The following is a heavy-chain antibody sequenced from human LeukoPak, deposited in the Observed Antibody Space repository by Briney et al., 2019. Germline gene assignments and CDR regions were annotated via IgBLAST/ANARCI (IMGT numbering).Heavy chain of an antibody. CDR2: INHSGST. V-gene: IGHV4-34*01. CDR1: GGSFSGYY. D-gene: IGHD3-3*01. J-gene: IGHJ4*02. Sequence: PSETLSLTCAVYGGSFSGYYWSWIRQPPGKGLEWIGEINHSGSTNYNPSLKSRVTISVDTSKNQFSLKLSSVTAADTAVYYCARDSKFFGADYWGQGTLVTVSS. CDR3: ARDSKFFGADY.